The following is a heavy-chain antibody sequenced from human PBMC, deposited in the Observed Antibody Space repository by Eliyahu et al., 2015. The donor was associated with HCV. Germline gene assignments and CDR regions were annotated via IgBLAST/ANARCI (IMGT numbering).Heavy chain of an antibody. D-gene: IGHD1-26*01. CDR1: GGSFSGYY. V-gene: IGHV4-34*01. CDR3: ARGRVSIKSIVGATSGYYFDY. Sequence: QVQLQQWGAGLLKPSETLSLTCAVYGGSFSGYYWXWIRQPPGKGLEWIGEINHSGSTNYNPSLKSRVTISVDTSKNQFSLKLSSVTAADTAVYYCARGRVSIKSIVGATSGYYFDYWGQGTLVTVSS. CDR2: INHSGST. J-gene: IGHJ4*02.